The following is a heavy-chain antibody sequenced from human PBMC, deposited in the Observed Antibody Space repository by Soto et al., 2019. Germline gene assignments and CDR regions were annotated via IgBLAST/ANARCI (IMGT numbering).Heavy chain of an antibody. CDR1: GGTFSSYA. V-gene: IGHV1-69*06. J-gene: IGHJ4*02. Sequence: QVQLVQSGAEVKKPGSSVKVSCKASGGTFSSYAISWVRQAPGQGLEWMGGIIPIFGTANYAQKFQGRVTITAEKSTRTAYLELGSLRSEDTAVYYCARVGEGGRGYEGGVVWGQGTLVTVSS. CDR3: ARVGEGGRGYEGGVV. CDR2: IIPIFGTA. D-gene: IGHD3-16*01.